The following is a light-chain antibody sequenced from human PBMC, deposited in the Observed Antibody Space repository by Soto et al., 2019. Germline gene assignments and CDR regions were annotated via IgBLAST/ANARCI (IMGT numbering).Light chain of an antibody. CDR1: QSVSSN. CDR3: QQYNNWPRT. V-gene: IGKV3-15*01. Sequence: EIVMTQSPATLSVSPGERATLSCRASQSVSSNLAWYQHKPGQAPRLLIYDASTRATGVPATFSGSGSGTEFTLTISSLQSEDFAVYYCQQYNNWPRTFGQGTKVEIK. CDR2: DAS. J-gene: IGKJ1*01.